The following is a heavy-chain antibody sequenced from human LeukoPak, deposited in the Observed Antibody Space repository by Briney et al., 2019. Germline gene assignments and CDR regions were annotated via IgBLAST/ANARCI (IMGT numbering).Heavy chain of an antibody. CDR1: GFTFDDYG. Sequence: GGSLRLSCAASGFTFDDYGMSWGRQAAGKGLKWVSAISASGGSRYYADSVKGRFTISRDNAKNSLYLQMNSLRVEDTAVYYCARHTRPLRYFDWLSKFDYWGQGTLVTVSS. J-gene: IGHJ4*02. D-gene: IGHD3-9*01. CDR3: ARHTRPLRYFDWLSKFDY. V-gene: IGHV3-23*01. CDR2: ISASGGSR.